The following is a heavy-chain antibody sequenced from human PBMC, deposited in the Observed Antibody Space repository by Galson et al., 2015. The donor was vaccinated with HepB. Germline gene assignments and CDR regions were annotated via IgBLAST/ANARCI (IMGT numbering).Heavy chain of an antibody. Sequence: SLRLSCAASGFSLSSYDMNWVRQTPGRGLEWVSRISDSGAKTYYADSVKGRFTISSDNSKNTLYVQMNSLRVDDTAIYDCTRRGSGNYDGYWGQGTLVTVSS. CDR1: GFSLSSYD. J-gene: IGHJ4*02. D-gene: IGHD6-19*01. V-gene: IGHV3-23*01. CDR3: TRRGSGNYDGY. CDR2: ISDSGAKT.